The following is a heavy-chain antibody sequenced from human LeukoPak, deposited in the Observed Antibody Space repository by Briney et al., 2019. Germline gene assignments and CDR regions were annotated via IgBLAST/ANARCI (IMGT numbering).Heavy chain of an antibody. V-gene: IGHV3-23*05. CDR3: AHLLWEYVGGLDV. CDR1: GFTFRSYG. CDR2: IYTNGRDT. D-gene: IGHD1-26*01. J-gene: IGHJ6*02. Sequence: GGSLRLSCVASGFTFRSYGMNWVRQAPGKGLEWVSGIYTNGRDTRYADSVKGRFTISRDNSKNTLYLQMHSLRVEDTAVYYCAHLLWEYVGGLDVWGQGTTVTVSS.